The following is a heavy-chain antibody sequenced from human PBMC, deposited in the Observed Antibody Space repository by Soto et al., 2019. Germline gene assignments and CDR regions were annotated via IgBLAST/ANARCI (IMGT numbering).Heavy chain of an antibody. D-gene: IGHD1-1*01. CDR2: ITPFKSDT. CDR1: GYTFTFRY. V-gene: IGHV1-45*02. J-gene: IGHJ3*02. CDR3: ARSPFAGSDAFDI. Sequence: SVKVSCKASGYTFTFRYLHWVRQAPGQALEWMGWITPFKSDTNYAQRFQDRVTITRDRSVSTAYMELSNLRSDDTAMYYCARSPFAGSDAFDIWGQGTMVTVSS.